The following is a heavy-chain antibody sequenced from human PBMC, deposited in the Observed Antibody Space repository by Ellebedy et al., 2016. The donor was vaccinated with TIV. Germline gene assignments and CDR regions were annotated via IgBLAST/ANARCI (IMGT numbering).Heavy chain of an antibody. CDR1: GGTFSSYA. CDR2: IIPIFGTA. Sequence: SVKVSCXASGGTFSSYAISWVRQAPGQGLEWMGGIIPIFGTANYAQKFQGRVTITADESMSTAYMELSSLRSEDTAVYYCARLETSGYYGVYYYYGMDVWGQGTTVTVSS. J-gene: IGHJ6*02. V-gene: IGHV1-69*13. D-gene: IGHD3-3*01. CDR3: ARLETSGYYGVYYYYGMDV.